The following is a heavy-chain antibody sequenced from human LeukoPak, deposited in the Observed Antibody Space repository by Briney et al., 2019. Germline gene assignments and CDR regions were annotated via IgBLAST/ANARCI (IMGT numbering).Heavy chain of an antibody. J-gene: IGHJ4*02. Sequence: SETLSLTCAVYGGSFSGYYWSWIRQPPGKGLEWIGEINRSGRTNNNPSLKSRVTISVDTSKNQFSLKLSSVTAADTAVYYCARAGDSSGYCDYWGQGTLVTVSS. D-gene: IGHD3-22*01. CDR3: ARAGDSSGYCDY. CDR2: INRSGRT. CDR1: GGSFSGYY. V-gene: IGHV4-34*01.